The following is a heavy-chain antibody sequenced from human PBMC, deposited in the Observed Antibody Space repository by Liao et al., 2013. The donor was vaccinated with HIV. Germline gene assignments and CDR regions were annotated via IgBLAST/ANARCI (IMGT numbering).Heavy chain of an antibody. Sequence: QAHLQQWGTGLLRPSESLALTCAVDGESFSDYYWTWIRQAPGKGLEWIGEIIHSGITNYNPYLKSRVLISVDTFKRQFSLRVNSVTAADTAVYFCARGTGRSSWYEIRYFDSWGRGNLSPSPQ. CDR3: ARGTGRSSWYEIRYFDS. J-gene: IGHJ4*02. D-gene: IGHD6-13*01. CDR2: IIHSGIT. V-gene: IGHV4-34*01. CDR1: GESFSDYY.